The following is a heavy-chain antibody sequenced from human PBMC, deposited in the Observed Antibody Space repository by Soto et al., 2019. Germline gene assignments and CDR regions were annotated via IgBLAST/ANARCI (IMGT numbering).Heavy chain of an antibody. J-gene: IGHJ4*02. V-gene: IGHV3-21*01. CDR1: GFTFSSYS. CDR3: ARDHPPENFDY. CDR2: ISSSSSYI. Sequence: GGSLRLSCAASGFTFSSYSMNWVRQAPGKGLEWVSSISSSSSYIYYADSVKGRFTISRDNAKNSLYLQMNSLRAEDTAVYYCARDHPPENFDYWGQGTLGTVSS.